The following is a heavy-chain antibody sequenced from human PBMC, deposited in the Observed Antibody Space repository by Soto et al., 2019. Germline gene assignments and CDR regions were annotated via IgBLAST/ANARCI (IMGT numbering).Heavy chain of an antibody. J-gene: IGHJ6*02. CDR1: GFTFSSYG. CDR3: AKTIDTAMVAFYYYHGMDV. CDR2: ISYDGSNK. D-gene: IGHD5-18*01. V-gene: IGHV3-30*18. Sequence: QVQLVESGGGVVQPGRSLRLSCAASGFTFSSYGMHWVRQAPGKGLEWVAVISYDGSNKYYADSVKGRFTISRDNSKNTLYLQMNSLRAEDTAVYYCAKTIDTAMVAFYYYHGMDVWGQGTTVTVSS.